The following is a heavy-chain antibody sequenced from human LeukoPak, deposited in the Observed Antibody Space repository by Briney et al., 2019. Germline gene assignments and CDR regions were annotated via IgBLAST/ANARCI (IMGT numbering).Heavy chain of an antibody. D-gene: IGHD3-9*01. CDR3: ARETAAINFDY. CDR2: ISTSGTTV. Sequence: GGSLRLSCAVSGFTFSNFEMNWVRQAPGKGLEWISYISTSGTTVYYADSVRGRFTISGDNAQNSLFLQMNSLRVEDTAVYYCARETAAINFDYWGQGTLVTVSS. CDR1: GFTFSNFE. V-gene: IGHV3-48*03. J-gene: IGHJ4*02.